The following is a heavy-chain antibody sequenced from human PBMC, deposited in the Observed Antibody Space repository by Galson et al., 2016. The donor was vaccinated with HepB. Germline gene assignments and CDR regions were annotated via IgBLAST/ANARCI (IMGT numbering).Heavy chain of an antibody. J-gene: IGHJ4*02. CDR2: MSPTGTSI. CDR1: GFTFDDYY. D-gene: IGHD5-12*01. V-gene: IGHV3-11*04. Sequence: SLRLSCAAPGFTFDDYYMTWIRRAPGSGLQWIANMSPTGTSISYADFVKGRFTISRDNGKNLLYLQMNNLRAEDTAVYYCARDRRYSGSDWLRSGDSWGQGTLVSVSS. CDR3: ARDRRYSGSDWLRSGDS.